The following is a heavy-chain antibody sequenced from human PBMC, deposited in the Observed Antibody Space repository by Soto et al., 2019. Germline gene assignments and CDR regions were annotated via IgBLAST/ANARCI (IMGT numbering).Heavy chain of an antibody. J-gene: IGHJ4*02. CDR2: ISYDGSNK. CDR3: ISASHHTRGDY. Sequence: GGSLSLSCAASGFPFSSYCMHWVRQAPGKGLEWVAVISYDGSNKYYADSVKDRFTVSRDNSKNTLYVQMNSRRAEDTAVYFCISASHHTRGDYWGQGILVTVSS. V-gene: IGHV3-30*03. D-gene: IGHD1-26*01. CDR1: GFPFSSYC.